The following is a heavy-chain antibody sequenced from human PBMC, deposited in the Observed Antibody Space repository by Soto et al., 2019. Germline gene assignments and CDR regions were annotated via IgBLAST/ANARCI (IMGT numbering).Heavy chain of an antibody. CDR1: GFTFSSYA. J-gene: IGHJ6*03. Sequence: GGSLRLSCAASGFTFSSYAMSWVRQAPGKGLEWVSAISGSGGSTYYADSVKGRFTISRDNSKNTLYLQMNSLRAEDTAVYYCAKDPDYSFNAWYYYMDVWGKGTTVTVSS. CDR2: ISGSGGST. D-gene: IGHD4-4*01. CDR3: AKDPDYSFNAWYYYMDV. V-gene: IGHV3-23*01.